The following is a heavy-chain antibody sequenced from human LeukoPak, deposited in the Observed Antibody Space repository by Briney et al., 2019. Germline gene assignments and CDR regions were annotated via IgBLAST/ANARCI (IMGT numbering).Heavy chain of an antibody. D-gene: IGHD3-22*01. CDR3: ARATLDYYYDSSGYTTWFDP. Sequence: SETLSLTCTVSGGSASSSSYYWGWIRQPPGKGLEWIGSIYYGVSTYYNPSLKSRVTISVDTSKNQFSLKLSSVTAADTAVHYCARATLDYYYDSSGYTTWFDPWGQGTLVTVSS. CDR1: GGSASSSSYY. V-gene: IGHV4-39*01. CDR2: IYYGVST. J-gene: IGHJ5*02.